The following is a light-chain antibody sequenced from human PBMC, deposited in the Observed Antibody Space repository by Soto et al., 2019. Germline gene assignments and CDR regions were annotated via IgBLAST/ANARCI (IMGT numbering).Light chain of an antibody. V-gene: IGKV3-11*01. Sequence: EIVLTQSPATLSLSPGERATLSRRASQSVSSYLAWYQQKPGQAPRLLIYDASNRATGIPARFSGSGSGTDFTLTISSLEPEDFAVYYCQQRSNWPPWTFGQGTKLEIK. CDR1: QSVSSY. CDR3: QQRSNWPPWT. J-gene: IGKJ2*02. CDR2: DAS.